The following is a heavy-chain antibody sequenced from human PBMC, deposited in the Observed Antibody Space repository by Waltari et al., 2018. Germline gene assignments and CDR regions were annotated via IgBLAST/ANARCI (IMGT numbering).Heavy chain of an antibody. V-gene: IGHV4-38-2*02. Sequence: QVQLQESGPGLVKPSETLSLTCTVSGYSISSGDYWGWIRQPPGKGLEWSGSIYHSGSTYYNPSLKSRVTISVDTAKNQFSLKLSSVTAADTAVYYCARDYPPGVSSRNWFDPWGQGTLVTVSS. CDR1: GYSISSGDY. CDR2: IYHSGST. CDR3: ARDYPPGVSSRNWFDP. J-gene: IGHJ5*02.